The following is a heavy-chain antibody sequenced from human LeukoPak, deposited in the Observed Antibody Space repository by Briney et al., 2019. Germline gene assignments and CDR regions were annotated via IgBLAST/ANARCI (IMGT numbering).Heavy chain of an antibody. D-gene: IGHD3-22*01. Sequence: GGSLRLSCAASGFSFNSYWMSWVRQAPGTGLEWVADIRQDGSERYYADSLKGRFTISRDNAKNSLYLQMNSLRAEDTAMYYCARDWSFDSDDYYLYGFDIWGQGTRVTVSS. J-gene: IGHJ3*02. CDR3: ARDWSFDSDDYYLYGFDI. V-gene: IGHV3-7*01. CDR2: IRQDGSER. CDR1: GFSFNSYW.